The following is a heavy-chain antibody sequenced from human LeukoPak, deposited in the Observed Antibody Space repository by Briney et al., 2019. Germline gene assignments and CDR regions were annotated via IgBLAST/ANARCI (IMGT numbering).Heavy chain of an antibody. V-gene: IGHV3-30*02. Sequence: PGGSLRLSCAASGFTFSSYGMHWVRQAPGKGLEWVAFIRYDGSNKYYAESVKGRFTISRDNSKNTLYLQMNSLRAEDTAVYYCAKDRNDAFDIWGQGTMVTVSS. CDR3: AKDRNDAFDI. CDR1: GFTFSSYG. J-gene: IGHJ3*02. CDR2: IRYDGSNK. D-gene: IGHD1-14*01.